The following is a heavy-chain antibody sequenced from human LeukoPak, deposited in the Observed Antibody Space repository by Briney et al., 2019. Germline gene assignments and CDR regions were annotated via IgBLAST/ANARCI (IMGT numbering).Heavy chain of an antibody. D-gene: IGHD4-23*01. Sequence: SVTVSCKASGYTFTSYYMHWVRQAPGQGLEWMGRIIPILGIANYAQKFQGRVTITADKSTSTAYMELSSLRSEDTAVYYCARDGSILRWDYWGQGTLVTVSS. J-gene: IGHJ4*02. CDR2: IIPILGIA. CDR1: GYTFTSYY. CDR3: ARDGSILRWDY. V-gene: IGHV1-69*04.